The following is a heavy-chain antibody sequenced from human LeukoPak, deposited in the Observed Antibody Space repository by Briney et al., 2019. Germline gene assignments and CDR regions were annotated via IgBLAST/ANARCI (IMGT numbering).Heavy chain of an antibody. J-gene: IGHJ6*02. D-gene: IGHD1-26*01. CDR1: GGSFSGYY. V-gene: IGHV4-34*01. CDR3: ATRKHGRGMDV. Sequence: PSETLSLTCAVYGGSFSGYYWSWIRQPQGKGLEWIGEINHSGSTNDNPSLKSRVTISVDTSKNQFSLKLSSVTAADTAVYYCATRKHGRGMDVWGQGTTVTVSS. CDR2: INHSGST.